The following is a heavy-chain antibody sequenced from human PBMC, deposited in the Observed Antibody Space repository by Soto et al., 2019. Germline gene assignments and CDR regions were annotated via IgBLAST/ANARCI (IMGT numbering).Heavy chain of an antibody. V-gene: IGHV3-74*01. CDR3: ARDPGYYYGMDV. CDR1: GFTFSSYW. CDR2: INSDGSST. J-gene: IGHJ6*02. Sequence: EVQLVESGGGLVQPGGSLRLSCAASGFTFSSYWMHWVRQAPGKGLVWVSRINSDGSSTSYADSVKGRFTISRDNAKNTLDLQMNSLRAEDTAVYYCARDPGYYYGMDVWGQGTTVTVSS.